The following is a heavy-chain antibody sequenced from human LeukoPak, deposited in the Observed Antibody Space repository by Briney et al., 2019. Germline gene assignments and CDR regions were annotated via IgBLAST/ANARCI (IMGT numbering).Heavy chain of an antibody. J-gene: IGHJ6*03. V-gene: IGHV3-23*01. Sequence: GGSLRLSCAASGFTLSSYAMSWVRQGPGKGLEWVSAISVSGNTYHADSVKGRFTISRDSYKNTLYLQMNSLRAEDAAVYYCARDYSAAGLMGPRGYYYYMDVWGKGTTVTASS. CDR1: GFTLSSYA. CDR3: ARDYSAAGLMGPRGYYYYMDV. D-gene: IGHD6-19*01. CDR2: ISVSGNT.